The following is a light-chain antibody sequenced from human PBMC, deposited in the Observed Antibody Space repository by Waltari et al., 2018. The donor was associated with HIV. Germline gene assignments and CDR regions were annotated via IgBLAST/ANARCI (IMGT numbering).Light chain of an antibody. Sequence: DIQVTQSPSLASASVGDKITITCRATQGISHRLAWYQQRPGGAPHLLIYDASRLQDGVPSRFSGTGSGTYFTLTISDLQPEDFAMYYCQQANSFPHTFGGGTRV. CDR3: QQANSFPHT. J-gene: IGKJ4*01. V-gene: IGKV1-12*01. CDR2: DAS. CDR1: QGISHR.